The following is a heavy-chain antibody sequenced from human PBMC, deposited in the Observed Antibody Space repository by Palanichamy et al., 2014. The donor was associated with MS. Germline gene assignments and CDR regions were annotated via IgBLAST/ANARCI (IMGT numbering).Heavy chain of an antibody. D-gene: IGHD1-1*01. CDR3: ARGFTETGRPPYFFDY. CDR2: VYSSGST. CDR1: WLHQQSL. V-gene: IGHV4-4*07. Sequence: QVQLQESGPGLVRPSGDPVPHLHCLWWLHQQSLLDMDPAAAGKGLEWIGRVYSSGSTNYNPSLKSRVTMSVDTSKSQFSLKLSSVTAADTAVYYCARGFTETGRPPYFFDYWGQGTLVTVSS. J-gene: IGHJ4*02.